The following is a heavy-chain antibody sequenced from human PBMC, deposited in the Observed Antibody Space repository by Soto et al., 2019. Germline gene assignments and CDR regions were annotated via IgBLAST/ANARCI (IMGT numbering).Heavy chain of an antibody. D-gene: IGHD3-10*01. CDR3: ARLPAGVRHQSY. J-gene: IGHJ4*02. Sequence: EVQLVESGGGLIQPGGSLRLSCAASGFTVSSNYMSWVRQAPGKGLEWVSVIYSGGSTYYADSVKGRFTISRDNSKNTLYLQMNRLRAEDTAVYYCARLPAGVRHQSYWGQGTLVTVSS. CDR1: GFTVSSNY. CDR2: IYSGGST. V-gene: IGHV3-53*01.